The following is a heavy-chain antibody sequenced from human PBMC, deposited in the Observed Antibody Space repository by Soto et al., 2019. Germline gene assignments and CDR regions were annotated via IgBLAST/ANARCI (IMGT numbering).Heavy chain of an antibody. CDR2: IYSSGSI. J-gene: IGHJ4*02. Sequence: SETLSLTCSVSGGSINNYYWSWIRQPAGKGLEYIGRIYSSGSINYNPSLKSRVTMSVDTSKNQFSLKVRSVTAADTAVYYCARQTTYSSSWHDCWGQGTLVTVS. CDR3: ARQTTYSSSWHDC. V-gene: IGHV4-4*07. D-gene: IGHD6-13*01. CDR1: GGSINNYY.